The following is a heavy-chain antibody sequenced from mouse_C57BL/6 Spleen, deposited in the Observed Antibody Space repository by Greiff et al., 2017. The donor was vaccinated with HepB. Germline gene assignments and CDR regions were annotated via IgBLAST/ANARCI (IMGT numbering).Heavy chain of an antibody. J-gene: IGHJ4*01. CDR3: ARATGTEAMDY. CDR2: ISYDGSN. Sequence: ESGPGLVKPSQSLSLTCSVTGYSITSGYYWNWIRQFPGNKLEWMGYISYDGSNNYNPSLKNRISITRDTSKNQFFLKLNSVTTEDTATYYCARATGTEAMDYWGQGTSVTVSS. V-gene: IGHV3-6*01. D-gene: IGHD4-1*02. CDR1: GYSITSGYY.